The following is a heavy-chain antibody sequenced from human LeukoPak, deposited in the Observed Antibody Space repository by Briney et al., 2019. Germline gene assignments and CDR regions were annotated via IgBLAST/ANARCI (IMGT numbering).Heavy chain of an antibody. J-gene: IGHJ4*02. D-gene: IGHD6-19*01. CDR2: IYTRGST. CDR1: GGSISSYY. CDR3: AGGIEVAGGFDY. Sequence: PSETLSLTCTVSGGSISSYYWSWIRQPAGKGLEWIGRIYTRGSTNYNPSLKSRVTISVVKSKNRFSLKLSSVTAADTAVYYCAGGIEVAGGFDYWGQGPLATASS. V-gene: IGHV4-4*07.